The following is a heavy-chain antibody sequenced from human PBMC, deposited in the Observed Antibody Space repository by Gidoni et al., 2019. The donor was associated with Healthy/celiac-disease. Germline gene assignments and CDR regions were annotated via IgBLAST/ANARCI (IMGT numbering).Heavy chain of an antibody. D-gene: IGHD3-9*01. J-gene: IGHJ4*02. Sequence: VQPGRSLRLSCAASGFTFSSYAMLWVRQAPGKGLEWVAVISYDGSNKYYADSVKGRFTISRDNSKNTLYLQMNSLRAEDTAVYYCARLTGYPYYFDDWGQGTLVTVSS. CDR1: GFTFSSYA. V-gene: IGHV3-30-3*01. CDR3: ARLTGYPYYFDD. CDR2: ISYDGSNK.